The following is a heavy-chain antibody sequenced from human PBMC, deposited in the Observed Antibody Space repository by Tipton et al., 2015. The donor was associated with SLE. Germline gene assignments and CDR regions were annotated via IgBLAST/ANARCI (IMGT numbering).Heavy chain of an antibody. CDR2: LYGSGSP. CDR3: ARVPFYYYYYMDV. J-gene: IGHJ6*03. V-gene: IGHV4-4*07. Sequence: TLSLTCTVSGDSVGTNYWNWIRQPAGKGLEWIGRLYGSGSPTHYNPSLEGRVTVSVDTSQNQVSLKLSSVTAADTAVYYCARVPFYYYYYMDVWGKGTTVTVSS. CDR1: GDSVGTNY.